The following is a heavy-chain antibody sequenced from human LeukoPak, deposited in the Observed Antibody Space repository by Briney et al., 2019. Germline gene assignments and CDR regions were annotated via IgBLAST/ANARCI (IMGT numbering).Heavy chain of an antibody. CDR1: GGSFSGYY. Sequence: SETLSLTCAVYGGSFSGYYWSWIRQPPGKGLEWIGEINHSGSTNYNPSLKSRVTISVDTSKNQFSLKLSSVTAADTAVYYCARHPPLLLWFGELLSWFDPWGQGTLVTVSS. V-gene: IGHV4-34*01. CDR2: INHSGST. J-gene: IGHJ5*02. D-gene: IGHD3-10*01. CDR3: ARHPPLLLWFGELLSWFDP.